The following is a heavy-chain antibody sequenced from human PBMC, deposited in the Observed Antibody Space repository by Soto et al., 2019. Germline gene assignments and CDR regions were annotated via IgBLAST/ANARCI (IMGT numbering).Heavy chain of an antibody. CDR2: MYPSGSS. CDR1: GGSIDTPNW. J-gene: IGHJ4*02. Sequence: QVQLQESGPGLVKPSETLSLTCAVSGGSIDTPNWWSWYRRPPGKGLEWIGEMYPSGSSNRNPSLHSRVTISLDTSNNHFSLKLTSLTAADTAIYYCAREGFDHRTDSWGQGIPVTVSS. V-gene: IGHV4-4*02. CDR3: AREGFDHRTDS.